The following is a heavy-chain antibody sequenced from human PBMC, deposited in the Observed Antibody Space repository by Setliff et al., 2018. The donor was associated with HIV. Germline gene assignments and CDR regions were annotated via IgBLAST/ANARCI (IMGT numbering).Heavy chain of an antibody. J-gene: IGHJ4*02. CDR3: ARRGAYYDILTGYRSHYFDY. D-gene: IGHD3-9*01. CDR2: VYYSGST. Sequence: SETLSLTCSVSGISINGYYWSWIRQSPRTRLEWIGSVYYSGSTYYNPSLKSRVTISVDTSKNQFSLKLSSVTAADTAVYYCARRGAYYDILTGYRSHYFDYWGQGTLVTVSS. CDR1: GISINGYY. V-gene: IGHV4-59*05.